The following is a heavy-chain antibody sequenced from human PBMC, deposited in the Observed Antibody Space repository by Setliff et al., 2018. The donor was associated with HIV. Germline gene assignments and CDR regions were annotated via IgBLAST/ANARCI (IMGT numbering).Heavy chain of an antibody. V-gene: IGHV3-7*01. CDR2: INQDGSEK. CDR1: GFTFSNYW. Sequence: SCAASGFTFSNYWMSWVRQAPGKGLEWVAHINQDGSEKNHVDSVKGRFTISRDNARNSLYLQMNSLKADDTAVYYCARDVAVAGTEFWGQGTLVTVSS. J-gene: IGHJ4*02. D-gene: IGHD6-19*01. CDR3: ARDVAVAGTEF.